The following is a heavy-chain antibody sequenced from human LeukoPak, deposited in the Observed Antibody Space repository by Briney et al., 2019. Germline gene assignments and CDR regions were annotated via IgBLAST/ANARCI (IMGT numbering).Heavy chain of an antibody. J-gene: IGHJ6*03. Sequence: GGSLRLSCAASGFTFNNYGMSWVRQAPGKGLEWVSSISASGGDTYYADSVKGRFTISRDNSKNTLYLQMNSLRAEDTALYYCAKNGDRGAYCTGGTCYPYFYYYMDVWGKGTTVTI. CDR2: ISASGGDT. V-gene: IGHV3-23*01. CDR1: GFTFNNYG. CDR3: AKNGDRGAYCTGGTCYPYFYYYMDV. D-gene: IGHD2-15*01.